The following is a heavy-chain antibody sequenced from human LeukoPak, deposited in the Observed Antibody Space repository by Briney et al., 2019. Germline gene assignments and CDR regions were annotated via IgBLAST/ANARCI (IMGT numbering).Heavy chain of an antibody. CDR3: ARAVFDSSGYYHFDS. J-gene: IGHJ4*02. CDR2: IYYRGST. V-gene: IGHV4-59*01. D-gene: IGHD3-22*01. CDR1: GGSINSNY. Sequence: SETLSLTCSVSGGSINSNYWSWIRQPPGKGLDWIGHIYYRGSTNYNPSLKSRVTMLVDTSKNQFSLKLSSVTAADTAVYYCARAVFDSSGYYHFDSWGQGTLVTVSS.